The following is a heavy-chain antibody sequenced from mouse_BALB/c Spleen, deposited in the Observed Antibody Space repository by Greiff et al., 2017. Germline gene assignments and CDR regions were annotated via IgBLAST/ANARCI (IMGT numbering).Heavy chain of an antibody. Sequence: EVKLMESGGGLVKPGGSLKLSCAASGFTFSDYYMYWVRQTPKKRLEWVATISDGGSYTYYPDSVKGRFTISRDNAKNNLYLQMSSLKSEDTAMYYCARDDGNFGFAYWGQGTLVTVSA. J-gene: IGHJ3*01. CDR3: ARDDGNFGFAY. CDR1: GFTFSDYY. CDR2: ISDGGSYT. V-gene: IGHV5-4*02. D-gene: IGHD2-1*01.